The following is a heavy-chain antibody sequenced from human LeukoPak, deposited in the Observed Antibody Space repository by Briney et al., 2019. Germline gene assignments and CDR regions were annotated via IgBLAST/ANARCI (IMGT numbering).Heavy chain of an antibody. Sequence: SETLSLTCTVSGGYISSYYWSWIRQSPGKGLEWSGYIYYSGSTNYNSSLKSRVTISVDTSKNQFSLKLSSVTAADTAVYYCARDQYYYDSSGSSPFDYWGQGTLVTVSS. CDR2: IYYSGST. V-gene: IGHV4-59*12. D-gene: IGHD3-22*01. CDR1: GGYISSYY. CDR3: ARDQYYYDSSGSSPFDY. J-gene: IGHJ4*02.